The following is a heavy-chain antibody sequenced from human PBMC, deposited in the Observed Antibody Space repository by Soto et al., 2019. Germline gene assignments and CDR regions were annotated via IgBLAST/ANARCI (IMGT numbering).Heavy chain of an antibody. CDR2: VRSKTNNYAT. J-gene: IGHJ4*02. Sequence: DVQVVQSGGGLVQPGGSLKLSCAASGFAFNDSAMHWVRQASGKGLERVARVRSKTNNYATAYPVSVRGRFTVSRDDSMGTTYLQMNSLKTEDTAMYYCTNNFVWGQGVLVTVSS. V-gene: IGHV3-73*01. CDR3: TNNFV. CDR1: GFAFNDSA. D-gene: IGHD2-15*01.